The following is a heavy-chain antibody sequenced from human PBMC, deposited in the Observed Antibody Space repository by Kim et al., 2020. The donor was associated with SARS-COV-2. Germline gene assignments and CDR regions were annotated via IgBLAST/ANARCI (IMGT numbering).Heavy chain of an antibody. J-gene: IGHJ4*02. CDR1: GGSISSDY. Sequence: SETLSLTCTVSGGSISSDYWSWIRQRPGKGLEWIGYTYYSGSTNYNPTLQSRVTISIDTSKNQYSLKLSSVTAADTAVYYCAGLQASGTTDYWGQGTLGTVSS. D-gene: IGHD1-1*01. CDR2: TYYSGST. CDR3: AGLQASGTTDY. V-gene: IGHV4-59*01.